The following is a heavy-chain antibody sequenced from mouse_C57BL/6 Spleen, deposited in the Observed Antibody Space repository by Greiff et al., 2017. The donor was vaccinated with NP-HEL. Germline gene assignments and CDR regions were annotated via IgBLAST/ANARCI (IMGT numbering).Heavy chain of an antibody. V-gene: IGHV10-1*01. Sequence: EVQVVESGGGLVQPKGSLKLSCAASGFSFNTYAMNWVRQAPGKGLEWVARIRSKSNNYATYYADSVKDRFTISRDDSESMLYLQMNNLKTEDTAMYYCVRQHDYLDYWGQGTTLTVSS. J-gene: IGHJ2*01. CDR2: IRSKSNNYAT. CDR1: GFSFNTYA. CDR3: VRQHDYLDY. D-gene: IGHD2-3*01.